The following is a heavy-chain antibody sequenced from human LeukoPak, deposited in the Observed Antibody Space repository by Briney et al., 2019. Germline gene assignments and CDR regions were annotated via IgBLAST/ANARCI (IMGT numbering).Heavy chain of an antibody. CDR1: GGSISGSLYY. V-gene: IGHV4-39*01. CDR3: ARQGYCGSSSCYRWFDP. D-gene: IGHD2-2*01. Sequence: SETLSLTCTVSGGSISGSLYYWGWIRQPPGKGLEWIGSIYYRGTTHYNPSLKSRVTISVDTSKNHFSLKLNSVTAADTAVYYCARQGYCGSSSCYRWFDPWGQGTLVTVSS. CDR2: IYYRGTT. J-gene: IGHJ5*02.